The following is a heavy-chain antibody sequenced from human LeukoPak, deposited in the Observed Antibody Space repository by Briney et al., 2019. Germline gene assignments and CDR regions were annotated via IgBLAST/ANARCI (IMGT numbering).Heavy chain of an antibody. D-gene: IGHD2-15*01. Sequence: PGGSLRLSCAASGFTFSDYYMSWIRQAPGKGLEWVSAISGSGGSTYYADSVKGRFTISRDNSKNTLYLQMNSLRAEDTAVYYCAKSPFDVVPNWFDPWGQGTLVTVSS. J-gene: IGHJ5*02. CDR1: GFTFSDYY. CDR3: AKSPFDVVPNWFDP. CDR2: ISGSGGST. V-gene: IGHV3-23*01.